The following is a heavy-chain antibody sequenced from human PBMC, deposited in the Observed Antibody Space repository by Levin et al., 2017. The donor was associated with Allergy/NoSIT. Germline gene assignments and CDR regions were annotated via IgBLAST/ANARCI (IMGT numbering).Heavy chain of an antibody. D-gene: IGHD2-2*01. CDR1: GFTFSSYW. J-gene: IGHJ4*02. Sequence: GESLKISCAASGFTFSSYWMSWVRQAPGKGLEWVANIKQDGSEKYYVDSVKGRFTISRDNAKNSLYLQMNSLRAEDTAVYYCARADTYPPGPDYWGQGTLVTVSS. CDR2: IKQDGSEK. V-gene: IGHV3-7*04. CDR3: ARADTYPPGPDY.